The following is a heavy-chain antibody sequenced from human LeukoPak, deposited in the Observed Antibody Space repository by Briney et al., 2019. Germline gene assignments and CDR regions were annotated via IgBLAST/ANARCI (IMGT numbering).Heavy chain of an antibody. V-gene: IGHV3-7*01. CDR2: INQDASEK. CDR1: GFTFSSYW. J-gene: IGHJ5*02. D-gene: IGHD2-2*01. Sequence: GGSLRLSCTASGFTFSSYWMSWVRQAPGEGLEWVANINQDASEKYYVDSVKGRFTISRDNAKNSLYLQMSSLRAEDTAVYYCARGRRVPAAMGNWFDPWGQGTLVTVSS. CDR3: ARGRRVPAAMGNWFDP.